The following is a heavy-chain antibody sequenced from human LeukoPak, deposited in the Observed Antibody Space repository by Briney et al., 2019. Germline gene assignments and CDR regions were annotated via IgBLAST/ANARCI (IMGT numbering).Heavy chain of an antibody. Sequence: GGSLRLSCAASGFTFSSYGMHWVRQAPGKGLEWVAFIRYDGSNKYYADSVKGRFTISRDNSKNTLYLQMNSLRAEDTAVYYCAKEKRRGYSCEFYYYYYGMDVWGQGTTVTVSS. CDR2: IRYDGSNK. CDR1: GFTFSSYG. CDR3: AKEKRRGYSCEFYYYYYGMDV. J-gene: IGHJ6*02. D-gene: IGHD5-18*01. V-gene: IGHV3-30*02.